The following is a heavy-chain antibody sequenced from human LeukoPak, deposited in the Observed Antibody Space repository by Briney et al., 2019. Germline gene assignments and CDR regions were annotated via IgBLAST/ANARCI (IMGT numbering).Heavy chain of an antibody. CDR1: GGSISSYY. V-gene: IGHV4-59*01. CDR3: ARAAYSSGFYFFDS. Sequence: SETLSLTCTVSGGSISSYYWSWIRQPPGKGLESIGYVYYSGSTSYNPSLKSRVTISIDTPKNQFSLKLNSVTAADTAVYYCARAAYSSGFYFFDSWGQGTLVTVSS. D-gene: IGHD3-22*01. CDR2: VYYSGST. J-gene: IGHJ4*02.